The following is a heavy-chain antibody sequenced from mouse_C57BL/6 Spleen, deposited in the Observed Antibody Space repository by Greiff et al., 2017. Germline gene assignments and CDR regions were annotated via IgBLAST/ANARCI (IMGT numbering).Heavy chain of an antibody. CDR1: GYTFTDYN. D-gene: IGHD1-1*01. CDR3: ARRRDYYGSRWYFDV. V-gene: IGHV1-18*01. J-gene: IGHJ1*03. Sequence: EVQRVESGPELVKPGASVKIPCKASGYTFTDYNMDWVKQSHGKSLEWIGDINPNNGGTIYNQKFKGKATLTVDKSSSTAYMELRSLTSEDTAVYYCARRRDYYGSRWYFDVWGTGTTVTVSS. CDR2: INPNNGGT.